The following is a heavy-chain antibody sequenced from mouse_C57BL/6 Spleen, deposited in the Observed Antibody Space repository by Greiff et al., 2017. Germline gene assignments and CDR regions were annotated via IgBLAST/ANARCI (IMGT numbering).Heavy chain of an antibody. J-gene: IGHJ1*03. D-gene: IGHD1-1*01. V-gene: IGHV8-8*01. Sequence: ESGPGILQPSQTLSLTCSFSGFSLSTFGMGVGWIRQPSGKGLEWLAHIWWDDDKYYNPALKSRLTISKDTSKNQVFLKIANVDTADTATYYCARPYLGSSYWYFDVWGTGTTVTVSS. CDR1: GFSLSTFGMG. CDR2: IWWDDDK. CDR3: ARPYLGSSYWYFDV.